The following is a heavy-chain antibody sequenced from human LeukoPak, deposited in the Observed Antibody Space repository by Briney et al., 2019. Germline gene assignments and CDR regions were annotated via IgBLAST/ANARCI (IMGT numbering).Heavy chain of an antibody. J-gene: IGHJ1*01. CDR3: ARAYQLLNEDDEYFQH. V-gene: IGHV1-2*02. CDR1: GYTFTGYY. Sequence: ASVKVSCKASGYTFTGYYMHWVRQAPGQGLEWMGWINPNSGGTNYAQKFQGRVTMTRDTSISTAYMELSRLRSDDTAVYYCARAYQLLNEDDEYFQHWGQGTLVTVSS. CDR2: INPNSGGT. D-gene: IGHD2-2*01.